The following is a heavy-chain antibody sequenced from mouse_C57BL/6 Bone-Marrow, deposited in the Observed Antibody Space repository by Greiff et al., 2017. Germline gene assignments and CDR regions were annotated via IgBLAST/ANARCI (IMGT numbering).Heavy chain of an antibody. J-gene: IGHJ4*01. D-gene: IGHD1-1*01. Sequence: VQLQPSGAELARPGASVKLSCKASGYTFTSYGISWVKQRTGQGLEWIGEIYPRSGHTYYNEKFKGKATLTADKSSSTAYMELRSRTSEDSAVYFCAGSSYDAMDYWGQGTSVTVSS. CDR1: GYTFTSYG. CDR2: IYPRSGHT. V-gene: IGHV1-81*01. CDR3: AGSSYDAMDY.